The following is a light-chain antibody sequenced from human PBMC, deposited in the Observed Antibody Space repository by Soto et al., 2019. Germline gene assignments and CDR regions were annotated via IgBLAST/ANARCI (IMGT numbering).Light chain of an antibody. Sequence: EIVMTQSPATLSVSPGERATLSCGASQSVSSKLAWFQQNPGQAPRLLMYDVSTRAPGIPARFSGSGSGTEFTLTISSLQSEDFAVYYCQQYDKWPGTFGQGTKVEIK. CDR1: QSVSSK. J-gene: IGKJ1*01. CDR3: QQYDKWPGT. CDR2: DVS. V-gene: IGKV3-15*01.